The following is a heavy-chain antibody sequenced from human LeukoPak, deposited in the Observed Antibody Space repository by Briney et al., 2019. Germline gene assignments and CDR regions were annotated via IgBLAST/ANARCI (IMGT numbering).Heavy chain of an antibody. CDR1: GFTFSDYW. J-gene: IGHJ5*02. Sequence: GGSLRLSCAASGFTFSDYWMSWIRQAPGKGLEWVANIKKDGREKHYVESVRGRFTISRDNAKNSLYLEMNSLRAEDTAVFYCARYYYGSGTSFDPWGQGTLVTVSS. CDR3: ARYYYGSGTSFDP. V-gene: IGHV3-7*01. CDR2: IKKDGREK. D-gene: IGHD3-10*01.